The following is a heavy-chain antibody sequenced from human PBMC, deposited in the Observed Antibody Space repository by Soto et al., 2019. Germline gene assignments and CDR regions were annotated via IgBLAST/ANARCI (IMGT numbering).Heavy chain of an antibody. D-gene: IGHD3-3*01. V-gene: IGHV3-33*01. J-gene: IGHJ3*02. Sequence: QVQLVESGGGVVQPGRSLRLSCAASGFTFSSYGMHWVRQAPGKGLEWVAVIWYDGSNKYYADSVKGRFTISRDNSKNTLYLQMNSLRAEDTAVYYCASKNYDFWSGYYHGAFDIWGQGTMVTVSS. CDR2: IWYDGSNK. CDR3: ASKNYDFWSGYYHGAFDI. CDR1: GFTFSSYG.